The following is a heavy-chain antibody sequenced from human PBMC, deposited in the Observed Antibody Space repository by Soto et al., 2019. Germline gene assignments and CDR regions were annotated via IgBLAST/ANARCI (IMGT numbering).Heavy chain of an antibody. J-gene: IGHJ5*02. CDR3: ARVREPLTGGPWFDP. D-gene: IGHD1-26*01. Sequence: SETLSLTCTVSGGSISSGGYYWSWIRQHPGKGLEWIGEINHSGSTNYNPSLKSRVTISVDTSKNQFSLKLSSVTAADTAVYYCARVREPLTGGPWFDPWGQGPLVTVSS. CDR1: GGSISSGGYY. CDR2: INHSGST. V-gene: IGHV4-39*07.